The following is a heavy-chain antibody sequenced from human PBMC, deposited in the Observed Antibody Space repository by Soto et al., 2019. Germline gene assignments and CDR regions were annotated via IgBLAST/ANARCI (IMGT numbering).Heavy chain of an antibody. J-gene: IGHJ6*01. Sequence: EVQLVESGGGLVQPGGSLRLSCAASGFTFSDYWIHWVRQAPGKGLMWVSRIKGDGSITNYADSVKGRFTVSRDNAKNTLYLQMNSLRAEDTALYYCARGIRGHYGKDVW. D-gene: IGHD3-10*01. V-gene: IGHV3-74*01. CDR1: GFTFSDYW. CDR3: ARGIRGHYGKDV. CDR2: IKGDGSIT.